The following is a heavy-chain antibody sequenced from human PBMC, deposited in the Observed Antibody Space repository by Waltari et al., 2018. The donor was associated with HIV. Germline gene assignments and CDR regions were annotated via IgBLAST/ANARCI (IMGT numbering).Heavy chain of an antibody. CDR3: ARGGASTTPRDYNYYGLDV. CDR2: INPKSGGT. CDR1: GYTFTDNY. J-gene: IGHJ6*02. D-gene: IGHD2-2*01. Sequence: QVALVPSGAEVKKPGASVKVSCKATGYTFTDNYIHWVRQAPGHGLEWMGWINPKSGGTKHAQKFQGRVTMTRDTSMSTVYMEVSRLTSDDTAVYYCARGGASTTPRDYNYYGLDVWGQGTTVTVSS. V-gene: IGHV1-2*02.